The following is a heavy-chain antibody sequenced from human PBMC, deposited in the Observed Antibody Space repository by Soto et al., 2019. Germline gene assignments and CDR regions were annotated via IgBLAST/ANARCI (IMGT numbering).Heavy chain of an antibody. D-gene: IGHD3-3*01. CDR1: GFTFSNNA. J-gene: IGHJ4*02. CDR3: AIARVADSPLDH. CDR2: ISFDSSEI. Sequence: PGGSLRLSCVGSGFTFSNNAMHWVRQAPGKGLAWVAFISFDSSEIHYADSVKGRFTISRDNPRNTLFLHVNSPRADDTAVYYCAIARVADSPLDHWGQETLVTVSS. V-gene: IGHV3-30*01.